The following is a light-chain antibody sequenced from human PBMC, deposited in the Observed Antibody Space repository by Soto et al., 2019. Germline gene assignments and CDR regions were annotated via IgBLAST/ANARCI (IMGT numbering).Light chain of an antibody. V-gene: IGKV3-15*01. Sequence: EILMTQSPATLSVSPGERATLSCXASQSVSSDLAWYQQKPGQAPRLXXYGASTRATGIPARFSGSGSGTEFTLTISSLQSEDFAVYYCQQYNNWPPRTFGGGTKVDIK. CDR1: QSVSSD. J-gene: IGKJ4*01. CDR2: GAS. CDR3: QQYNNWPPRT.